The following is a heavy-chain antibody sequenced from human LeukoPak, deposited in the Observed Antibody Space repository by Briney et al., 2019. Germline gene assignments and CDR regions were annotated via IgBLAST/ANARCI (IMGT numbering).Heavy chain of an antibody. CDR1: GFTFSSYG. V-gene: IGHV3-33*01. CDR3: ARDFCSGGSCYPDAFDI. J-gene: IGHJ3*02. CDR2: IWFDGTNT. D-gene: IGHD2-15*01. Sequence: GGSLRLSCAASGFTFSSYGMHWVRQAPGKGLEWVAVIWFDGTNTYYADSVKGRFTISRDNSKNTLYLQMNSLRAEDTAVYYCARDFCSGGSCYPDAFDIWGQGTMVTVSS.